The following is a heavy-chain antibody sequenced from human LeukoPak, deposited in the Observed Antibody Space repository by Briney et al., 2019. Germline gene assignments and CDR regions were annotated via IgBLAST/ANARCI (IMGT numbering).Heavy chain of an antibody. CDR3: AKDVNSGDPYYYFDF. J-gene: IGHJ4*02. CDR2: ITWNSDKT. Sequence: GRSLRLSCAASGVMFDDYAMHWVRQAPGKGLEWVSGITWNSDKTAYADSVKGRFTISRDNAKNSFYLQMNSLRTEDTALYYCAKDVNSGDPYYYFDFWGQGALVTVSS. V-gene: IGHV3-9*01. CDR1: GVMFDDYA. D-gene: IGHD2-21*01.